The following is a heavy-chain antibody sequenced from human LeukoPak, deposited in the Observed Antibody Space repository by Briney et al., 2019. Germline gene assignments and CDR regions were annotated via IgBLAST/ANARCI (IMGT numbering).Heavy chain of an antibody. CDR1: GFTFSSYE. J-gene: IGHJ6*02. CDR3: ARQTSGYSGYDYLANYYYGMDV. V-gene: IGHV3-48*03. D-gene: IGHD5-12*01. CDR2: ISSSGSTI. Sequence: GSLRLSCAASGFTFSSYEMNWVRQAPGKGLEWVSYISSSGSTIYYADSVKGRFTISRDNAKNSLYLQMNSLRAEDTAVYYCARQTSGYSGYDYLANYYYGMDVWGQGTTVTVSS.